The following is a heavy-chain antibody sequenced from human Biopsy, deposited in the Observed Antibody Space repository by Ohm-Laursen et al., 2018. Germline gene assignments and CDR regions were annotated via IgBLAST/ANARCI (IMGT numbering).Heavy chain of an antibody. CDR2: ISGSGVTK. D-gene: IGHD5-24*01. Sequence: SLRLSCAASGFTFGDYYMSWIRQAPGKGLEWLSYISGSGVTKMYADSVKGRFTVSRDNAKNSLYLEMNNLTVEDTAVYYCAKDGAGGYNENWGQGTLVSVSS. CDR1: GFTFGDYY. J-gene: IGHJ4*02. CDR3: AKDGAGGYNEN. V-gene: IGHV3-11*01.